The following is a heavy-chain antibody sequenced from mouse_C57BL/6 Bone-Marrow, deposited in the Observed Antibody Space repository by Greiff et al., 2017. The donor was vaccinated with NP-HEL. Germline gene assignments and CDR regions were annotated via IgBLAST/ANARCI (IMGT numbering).Heavy chain of an antibody. CDR1: GFTFSDYG. CDR2: ISGGGGTI. Sequence: EVHLVESGGGLVKPGGSLKLSCAASGFTFSDYGMHWVGQAPGKGLEWVGYISGGGGTIYYADTVKGRFTISRDNAKNTLFLQMTSLRSEDTAMYYCARDYGSLFDYWGQGTTLTVSS. J-gene: IGHJ2*01. D-gene: IGHD1-1*01. CDR3: ARDYGSLFDY. V-gene: IGHV5-17*01.